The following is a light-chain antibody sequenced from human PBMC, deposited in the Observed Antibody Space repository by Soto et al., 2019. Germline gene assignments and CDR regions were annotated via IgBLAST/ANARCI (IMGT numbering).Light chain of an antibody. CDR3: GAWDDRLTAYV. CDR1: GSNVGYNS. Sequence: QSVLTQPPSLSAAPGQGVTISCSGSGSNVGYNSVSWYQQLPGTAPKLLIYDNYKRPSGIPARFSGSKSGTSASLGITGLQTGDEAYYYCGAWDDRLTAYVFGSGTKVTVL. J-gene: IGLJ1*01. CDR2: DNY. V-gene: IGLV1-51*01.